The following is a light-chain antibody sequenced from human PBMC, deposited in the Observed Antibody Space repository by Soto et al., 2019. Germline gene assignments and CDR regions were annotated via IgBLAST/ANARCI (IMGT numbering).Light chain of an antibody. CDR1: NSNIGNNY. CDR3: GTWDSSLSAYV. V-gene: IGLV1-51*01. CDR2: DNN. J-gene: IGLJ1*01. Sequence: QSVLTQPPSVSAAPGQKVTISCPGSNSNIGNNYVSWYQQLPGTAPKLLIYDNNKRPSGIPDRFSGSKSGTSATLGITGLQTGDEADYYCGTWDSSLSAYVFGTGTKVTVL.